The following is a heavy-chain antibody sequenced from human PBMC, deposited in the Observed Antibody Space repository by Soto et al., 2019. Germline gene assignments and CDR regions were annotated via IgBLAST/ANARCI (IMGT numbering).Heavy chain of an antibody. Sequence: QVQLQQWGAGLLKPSETLSLTCAVDGGSFSGYYWSWIRQPPGKGLAWIGEINHSGSTNYNPSLKSRVTISVDTAQIQFSLKLSSVTAADTAVYYCARGQYYYDSSGYYDFDYWGQGTLVTVSS. CDR1: GGSFSGYY. V-gene: IGHV4-34*01. CDR3: ARGQYYYDSSGYYDFDY. CDR2: INHSGST. J-gene: IGHJ4*02. D-gene: IGHD3-22*01.